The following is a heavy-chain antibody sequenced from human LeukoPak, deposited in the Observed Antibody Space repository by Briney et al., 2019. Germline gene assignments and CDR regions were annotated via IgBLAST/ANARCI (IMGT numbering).Heavy chain of an antibody. J-gene: IGHJ4*02. D-gene: IGHD2-15*01. V-gene: IGHV3-7*01. CDR2: IKQDGSEK. CDR1: GFTFSSYW. CDR3: AIAATGY. Sequence: PGGSLRLSCAASGFTFSSYWRSWVRQAPGKGLEWVANIKQDGSEKYYVDSVKGRFTISRDNAKNSLYLQMNSLRAEDTAVYYCAIAATGYWGQGTLVTVSS.